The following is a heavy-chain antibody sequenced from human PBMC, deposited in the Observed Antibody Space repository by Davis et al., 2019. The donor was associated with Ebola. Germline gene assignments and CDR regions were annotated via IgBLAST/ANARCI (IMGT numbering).Heavy chain of an antibody. CDR2: MNPNSGNT. Sequence: ASVKVSCKASGYTFTSYDINWVRQATGQGLEWMGWMNPNSGNTGYAQKFQGRVTMTRDTSTSTVYMELSSLRSEDTAVYYCARDLFSAIVGATTIDYWGQGTLVTVSS. J-gene: IGHJ4*02. CDR3: ARDLFSAIVGATTIDY. D-gene: IGHD1-26*01. V-gene: IGHV1-8*01. CDR1: GYTFTSYD.